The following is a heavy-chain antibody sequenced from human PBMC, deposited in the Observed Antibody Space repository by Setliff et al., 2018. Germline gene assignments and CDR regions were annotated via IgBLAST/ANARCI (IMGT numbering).Heavy chain of an antibody. D-gene: IGHD3-10*01. CDR1: GGSVRSHY. CDR2: IFYSGDT. Sequence: SETLSLTCTVSGGSVRSHYWSWIRHSPGKGLEWIGFIFYSGDTKSNPSLKSRVTMSVDTSKNQFSLQLSSVTAADTAVYYCARDRTYYGSGTYTRWFDYW. CDR3: ARDRTYYGSGTYTRWFDY. V-gene: IGHV4-59*02. J-gene: IGHJ4*01.